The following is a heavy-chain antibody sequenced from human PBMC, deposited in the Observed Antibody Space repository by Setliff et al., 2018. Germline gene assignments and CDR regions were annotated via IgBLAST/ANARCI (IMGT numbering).Heavy chain of an antibody. CDR2: IIPIFGTT. J-gene: IGHJ6*03. CDR3: AREGMDSRSSTDYRYYMDV. CDR1: GGTFKNYG. D-gene: IGHD6-6*01. Sequence: SVKVSCKASGGTFKNYGISWVRQAPGQGLEWMGGIIPIFGTTNYAQKFQGRATIITDESTSTAYMELSSLRSEDTAVYYCAREGMDSRSSTDYRYYMDVWGKGTTVTVSS. V-gene: IGHV1-69*05.